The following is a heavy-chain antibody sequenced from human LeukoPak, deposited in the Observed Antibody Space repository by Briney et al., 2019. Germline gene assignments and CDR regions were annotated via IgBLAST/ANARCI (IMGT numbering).Heavy chain of an antibody. J-gene: IGHJ4*02. D-gene: IGHD1-7*01. V-gene: IGHV3-20*04. CDR3: ARVVDWNYCLDY. Sequence: PGGSLRLSCAASGFTFDDYGMSWVRQAPGKGLEWVSGINWNGGSTGYADSVKGRFTISRDNAKNCLYLQMNSLRAEDTALYYCARVVDWNYCLDYWGQGTLVTVSS. CDR2: INWNGGST. CDR1: GFTFDDYG.